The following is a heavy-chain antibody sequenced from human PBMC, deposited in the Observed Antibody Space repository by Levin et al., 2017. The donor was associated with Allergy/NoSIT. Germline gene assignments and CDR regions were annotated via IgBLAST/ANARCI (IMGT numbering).Heavy chain of an antibody. CDR1: GFTFSSYA. D-gene: IGHD2-15*01. CDR3: AKETGILFGDYYYYYGMDV. V-gene: IGHV3-23*01. Sequence: PGGSLRLSCAASGFTFSSYAMSWVRQAPGKGLEWVSAISGSGGSTYYADSVKGRFTISRDNSKNTLYLQMNSLRAEDTAVYYCAKETGILFGDYYYYYGMDVWGQGTTVTVSS. J-gene: IGHJ6*02. CDR2: ISGSGGST.